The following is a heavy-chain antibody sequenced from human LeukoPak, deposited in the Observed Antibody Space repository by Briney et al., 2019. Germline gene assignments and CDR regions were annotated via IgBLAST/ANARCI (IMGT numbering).Heavy chain of an antibody. CDR3: AKDLQAYSFGGLDY. Sequence: PGGSLRLSCAASGFTFDDYAMHWVRQAPGKGLEWVSGISWNSGSIGYANSVKGRFTISRDNAKNSLYLQMNSLRAEDTALYYCAKDLQAYSFGGLDYWGQGTLVTVSS. CDR2: ISWNSGSI. CDR1: GFTFDDYA. J-gene: IGHJ4*02. D-gene: IGHD5-18*01. V-gene: IGHV3-9*01.